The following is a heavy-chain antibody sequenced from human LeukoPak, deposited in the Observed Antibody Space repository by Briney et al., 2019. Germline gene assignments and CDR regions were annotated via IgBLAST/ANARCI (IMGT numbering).Heavy chain of an antibody. CDR2: ISWNSGSI. V-gene: IGHV3-9*01. CDR1: GFTFDDYA. Sequence: PGGSLRLSCAASGFTFDDYAMHWVRQAPGKGLEWVSGISWNSGSIGYADSVKGRFTISRDNAKNSLYLQMNSLRAEDTALYYCARGVGSYYPHYFDYWGQGTLVTVSS. CDR3: ARGVGSYYPHYFDY. J-gene: IGHJ4*02. D-gene: IGHD1-26*01.